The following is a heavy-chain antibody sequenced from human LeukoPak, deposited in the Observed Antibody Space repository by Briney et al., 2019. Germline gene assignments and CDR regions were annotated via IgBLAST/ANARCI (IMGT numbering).Heavy chain of an antibody. J-gene: IGHJ4*02. CDR3: ARKRGYGFHDY. CDR1: GGSISSYY. D-gene: IGHD4-17*01. V-gene: IGHV4-59*01. Sequence: SETLSLTCTVSGGSISSYYWSWIRQPPGKGLEWIGYIYYSGSTNYNPSLKSRVTISVDTSKNQFSLKLSSVTAADTAVYYCARKRGYGFHDYWGQGTLVTVSS. CDR2: IYYSGST.